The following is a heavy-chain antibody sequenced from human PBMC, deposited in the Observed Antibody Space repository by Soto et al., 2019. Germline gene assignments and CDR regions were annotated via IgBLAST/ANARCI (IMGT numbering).Heavy chain of an antibody. D-gene: IGHD3-9*01. CDR3: AKDRYFDSYYLDS. V-gene: IGHV3-30-3*01. CDR1: GFTFNRYA. CDR2: MSYDGNQK. J-gene: IGHJ4*02. Sequence: GGSLRLSCAASGFTFNRYAIHWVRQAPGKGLEWVTVMSYDGNQKHYADSVKGRFTVSRDDSENTVFLQMTSLRPEDTATYYCAKDRYFDSYYLDSWGQGTLVTVSS.